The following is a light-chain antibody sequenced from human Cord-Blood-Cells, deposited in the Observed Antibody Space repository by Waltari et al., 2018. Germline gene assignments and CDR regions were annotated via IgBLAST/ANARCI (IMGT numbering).Light chain of an antibody. Sequence: QSVLTPPPSVSGSPGQRLTLSCTGSSSNIGAGYDLPWYQKLPGPAPKLLIYGSSNRPSGVPDRFSGTKSGTSASLAITGLQAEDEADYYCQSYDSSLSGYVFGTGTKVTVL. CDR2: GSS. V-gene: IGLV1-40*01. J-gene: IGLJ1*01. CDR3: QSYDSSLSGYV. CDR1: SSNIGAGYD.